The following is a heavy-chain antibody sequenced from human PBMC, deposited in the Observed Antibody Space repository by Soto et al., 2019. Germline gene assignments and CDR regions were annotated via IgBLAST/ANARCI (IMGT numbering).Heavy chain of an antibody. CDR2: ITKSDYT. J-gene: IGHJ4*02. Sequence: GGSLRLSCTVSAFALSNYGINWVRQAPGNGLEWVSSITKSDYTYYSDSVTGRFTISRDSAKNSVSVQMNTLRVEDTAVYYCAREDSRIIPAVSDFWGQGTLVTVSS. V-gene: IGHV3-21*01. CDR3: AREDSRIIPAVSDF. D-gene: IGHD3-22*01. CDR1: AFALSNYG.